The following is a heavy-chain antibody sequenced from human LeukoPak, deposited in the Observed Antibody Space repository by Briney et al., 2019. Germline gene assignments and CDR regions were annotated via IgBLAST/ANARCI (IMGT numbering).Heavy chain of an antibody. V-gene: IGHV3-7*01. CDR1: GFNFISHW. D-gene: IGHD6-19*01. Sequence: GGSLRLSCAASGFNFISHWMTWVRQAPGKGLEWVANIKQDGSQKYYVDSVQGRFTISRDNAKNSLYLQMNSLRAEDTAVYYCAAQRAVGFDYWGQGTLVTVSS. CDR2: IKQDGSQK. J-gene: IGHJ4*02. CDR3: AAQRAVGFDY.